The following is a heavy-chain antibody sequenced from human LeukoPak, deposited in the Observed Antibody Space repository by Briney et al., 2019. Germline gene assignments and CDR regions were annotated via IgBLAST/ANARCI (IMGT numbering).Heavy chain of an antibody. CDR1: GFTFSSYG. CDR3: ARVAAAYSSSTDFDY. V-gene: IGHV3-33*01. J-gene: IGHJ4*02. Sequence: GRSLRLSCAASGFTFSSYGMHWVRQAPGKGLEWVAVIWYDGSNKYYADSVKGRFTISRDNSKNTLYLQMNGLRAEDTAVYYCARVAAAYSSSTDFDYWGQETLDTVSS. CDR2: IWYDGSNK. D-gene: IGHD6-6*01.